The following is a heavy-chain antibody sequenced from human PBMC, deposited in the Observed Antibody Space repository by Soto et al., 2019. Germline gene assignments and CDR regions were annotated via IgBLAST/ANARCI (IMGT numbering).Heavy chain of an antibody. Sequence: SETLSLTCAAYGGSFSGYYWSWIRQPPGKGLEWIGEINHSGSTNYNPSLKSRVTISVDTSKNQFSLKLSSVTAADTAVYYCARDPVYCSSTNCYPFDYWGQGTLVTVSS. V-gene: IGHV4-34*01. D-gene: IGHD2-2*01. J-gene: IGHJ4*02. CDR2: INHSGST. CDR3: ARDPVYCSSTNCYPFDY. CDR1: GGSFSGYY.